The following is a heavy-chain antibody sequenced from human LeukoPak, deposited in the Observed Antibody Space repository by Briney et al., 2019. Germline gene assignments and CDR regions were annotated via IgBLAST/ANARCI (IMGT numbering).Heavy chain of an antibody. D-gene: IGHD3-3*01. V-gene: IGHV3-23*01. J-gene: IGHJ4*02. CDR3: ANRPLPTYYDFWSGPGGGGFDY. CDR2: ISGSGGST. Sequence: GGSLRLSCAASGFTLSSYAMSWVRQAPGKGLEWVSAISGSGGSTYYADSVKGRFTISRDNSKNTLYLQMNSLRAEDTAVYYCANRPLPTYYDFWSGPGGGGFDYWGQGTLVTVSS. CDR1: GFTLSSYA.